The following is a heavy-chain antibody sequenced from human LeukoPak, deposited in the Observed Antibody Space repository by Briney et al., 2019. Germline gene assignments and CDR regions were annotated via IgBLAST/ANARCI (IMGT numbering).Heavy chain of an antibody. Sequence: PGWSLRLSCAASEFTFSSYGMHWVRQAPGEGLEWVAVISYDGSNKYYADSVKGRFTISRDNSKNTLYLQMNSLRAEDTAVYYCAKDRLGALDYSGGSGYYRFDYWGQGVLVTVFS. CDR2: ISYDGSNK. CDR1: EFTFSSYG. V-gene: IGHV3-30*18. D-gene: IGHD3-22*01. J-gene: IGHJ4*02. CDR3: AKDRLGALDYSGGSGYYRFDY.